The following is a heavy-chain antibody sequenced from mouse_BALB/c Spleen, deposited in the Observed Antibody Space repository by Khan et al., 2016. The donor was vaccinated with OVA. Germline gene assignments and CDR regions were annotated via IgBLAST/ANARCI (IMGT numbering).Heavy chain of an antibody. D-gene: IGHD2-14*01. CDR2: IWGGGGT. V-gene: IGHV2-6-4*01. Sequence: QVQLKESGPGLVAPSQSLSITCTVSGFSLSRYNIHWVRQPPGKGLEWLGMIWGGGGTDYNSTLKSRLSICKDNSKSQVFLKMNSLQTDDTAMYYCARAYYRYDGYYAMDYWGQGTSVTV. CDR1: GFSLSRYN. J-gene: IGHJ4*01. CDR3: ARAYYRYDGYYAMDY.